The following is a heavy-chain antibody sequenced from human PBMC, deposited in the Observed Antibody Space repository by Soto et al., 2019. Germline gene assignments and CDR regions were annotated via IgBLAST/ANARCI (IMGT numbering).Heavy chain of an antibody. D-gene: IGHD3-3*01. CDR1: GFTFSSYS. CDR2: ISSSSSYI. CDR3: ARVEYYDFWRPRYDAFDI. Sequence: PGGSLRLSCAASGFTFSSYSMNWVRQAPGKGLEWVSFISSSSSYIYYADSVKGRFTISRDNAKNSLYLQMNSLRAEDTAVYYCARVEYYDFWRPRYDAFDIWGQGTMVTVSS. V-gene: IGHV3-21*01. J-gene: IGHJ3*02.